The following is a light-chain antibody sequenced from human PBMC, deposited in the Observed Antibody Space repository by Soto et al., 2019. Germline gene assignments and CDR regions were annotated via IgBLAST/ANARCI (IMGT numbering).Light chain of an antibody. CDR2: DAS. CDR3: QQCRNWPLT. J-gene: IGKJ4*01. CDR1: QNVYNN. V-gene: IGKV3-15*01. Sequence: EIVMTQSPGTLSVSPGERATLSCRAGQNVYNNLAWYQQRPGQPPRLLIYDASTRATGISARFSGSGYGTEFTLTISSLQSEDFAVYFCQQCRNWPLTFGGGTKVDIK.